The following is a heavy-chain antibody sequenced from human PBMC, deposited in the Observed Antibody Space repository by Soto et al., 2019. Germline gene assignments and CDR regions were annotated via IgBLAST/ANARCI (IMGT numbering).Heavy chain of an antibody. D-gene: IGHD1-26*01. CDR3: ARTRSGSHGAFDS. CDR1: EFTVSSNY. J-gene: IGHJ3*02. Sequence: PGGSLRLSCAASEFTVSSNYMSWVRQAPGKGLEWVSVIYSGGSTFYADSVKGRFTISRDNSKNTLYLQMNILRAEDTAVYYCARTRSGSHGAFDSWGQGKMVTVSS. CDR2: IYSGGST. V-gene: IGHV3-66*01.